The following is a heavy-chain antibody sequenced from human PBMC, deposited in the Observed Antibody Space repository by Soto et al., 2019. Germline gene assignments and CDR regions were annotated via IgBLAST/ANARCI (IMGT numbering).Heavy chain of an antibody. J-gene: IGHJ6*02. Sequence: QVQLQESGPGLVKPSQTLSLTCTVSGGSISSGDYYWSWIRQPPGKGLEWIGYIYYSGSTYYNPSLKRRVTISVDTSKNQFSLKLSSVTAAETAVYYCARTRHENYGIDVWGQGTTVNVSS. V-gene: IGHV4-30-4*01. CDR2: IYYSGST. CDR3: ARTRHENYGIDV. CDR1: GGSISSGDYY.